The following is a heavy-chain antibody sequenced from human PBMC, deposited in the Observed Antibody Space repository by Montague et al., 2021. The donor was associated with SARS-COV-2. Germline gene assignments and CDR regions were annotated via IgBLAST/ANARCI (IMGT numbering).Heavy chain of an antibody. D-gene: IGHD6-13*01. CDR2: LHYAGSA. J-gene: IGHJ4*02. V-gene: IGHV4-39*01. Sequence: SETLSLTCSVSGGSFSSGDSYWGWLRQAPGKGLEWIGDLHYAGSAYYNPSLRSRVTISADTSKNQFSLKRNSVTAADTAVYYCVATYNGNWYYFDYWGQGTLVTVSS. CDR1: GGSFSSGDSY. CDR3: VATYNGNWYYFDY.